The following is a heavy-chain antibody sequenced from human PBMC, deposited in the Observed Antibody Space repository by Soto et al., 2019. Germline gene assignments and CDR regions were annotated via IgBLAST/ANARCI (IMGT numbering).Heavy chain of an antibody. CDR3: ARGWGYDSNDYYYAY. D-gene: IGHD3-22*01. Sequence: QVQLVQSGAEVRKPGSSVKVSCKASGGTFSRHAISWVRQAPGQGLEWMGGIIPIFGTANHAQKFQGRVTIIADESTCIVYMELSSLRSEDTAMYYCARGWGYDSNDYYYAYWGQGTLVIVSS. V-gene: IGHV1-69*01. CDR1: GGTFSRHA. CDR2: IIPIFGTA. J-gene: IGHJ4*02.